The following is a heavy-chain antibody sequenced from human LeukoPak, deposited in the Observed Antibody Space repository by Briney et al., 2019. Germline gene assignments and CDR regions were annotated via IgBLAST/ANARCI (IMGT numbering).Heavy chain of an antibody. D-gene: IGHD2-8*01. CDR2: ISSSGSTI. CDR3: VADLPNENYPFDY. V-gene: IGHV3-48*03. Sequence: GGSLRLSCAASGFTFSSYEMNWVRQAPGKGLEWVSYISSSGSTIYYADSVKGRFTISRDNAKNSLYLQMNSLKPEDTAVYYCVADLPNENYPFDYWGQGILVTVSS. CDR1: GFTFSSYE. J-gene: IGHJ4*02.